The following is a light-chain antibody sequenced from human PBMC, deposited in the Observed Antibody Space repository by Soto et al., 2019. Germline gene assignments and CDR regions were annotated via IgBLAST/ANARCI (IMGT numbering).Light chain of an antibody. CDR1: QGISNS. CDR3: QKYNSAPRT. V-gene: IGKV1-27*01. J-gene: IGKJ1*01. CDR2: AAS. Sequence: DIQMTKSPSSLSASVGDRVTITCPASQGISNSLAWYQQKPGKVPKLLIYAASTLQSGVPPRVSGGGSGTDFALTISSLQPEDVATYYCQKYNSAPRTFGQGAKVEIK.